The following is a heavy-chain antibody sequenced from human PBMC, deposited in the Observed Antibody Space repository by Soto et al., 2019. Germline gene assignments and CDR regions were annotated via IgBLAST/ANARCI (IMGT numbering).Heavy chain of an antibody. Sequence: GGSLRLSCAASGFTFRSFTMNWVHQAPGKGLEWVSTISSNSAYIYYTDALRGRFTISRDNAKNSLHLQMNSLRAEDTAVYYCTRDASRDSSARGWFDPWGPGTLVTVSS. CDR2: ISSNSAYI. V-gene: IGHV3-21*01. CDR3: TRDASRDSSARGWFDP. D-gene: IGHD6-13*01. J-gene: IGHJ5*02. CDR1: GFTFRSFT.